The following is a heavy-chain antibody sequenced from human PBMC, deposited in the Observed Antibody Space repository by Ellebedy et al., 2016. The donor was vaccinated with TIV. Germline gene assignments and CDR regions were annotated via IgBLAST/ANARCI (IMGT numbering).Heavy chain of an antibody. V-gene: IGHV3-72*01. D-gene: IGHD3-10*01. CDR2: TRNKANSYTT. J-gene: IGHJ4*02. CDR3: ARSPPWFGELLSDY. CDR1: GFTFSDHY. Sequence: GESLKISXAASGFTFSDHYMDWVRQAPGKGLEWVGRTRNKANSYTTEYAASVKGRFTISRDDSKNSLYLQMNSLKTEDTAVYYCARSPPWFGELLSDYWGQGTLVTVSS.